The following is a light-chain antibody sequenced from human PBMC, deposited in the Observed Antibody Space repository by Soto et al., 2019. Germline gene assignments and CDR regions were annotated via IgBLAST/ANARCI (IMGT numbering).Light chain of an antibody. CDR3: SSYTSSSTVV. Sequence: QSALTQPASVSGSPGQSITISCTGTSSDVGGYNYVSWYQQYPGKAPKLVISEVSNRPSGVSNRFSGSKSGNTASLTVSRLQAEDEADYYCSSYTSSSTVVFGGGTKLTVL. CDR1: SSDVGGYNY. J-gene: IGLJ2*01. V-gene: IGLV2-14*01. CDR2: EVS.